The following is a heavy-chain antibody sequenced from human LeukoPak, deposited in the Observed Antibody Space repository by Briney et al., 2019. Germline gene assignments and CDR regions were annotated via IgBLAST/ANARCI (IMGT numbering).Heavy chain of an antibody. CDR3: ARALYSDSSGYYPGLDH. Sequence: ASVKVSCKASGYTFNSYGFSWVRQAPGQGLEWVGWISNYNGDTRYAQKFQGRVTMTTDTSTRTSNMELRNLGSDDTAVYYCARALYSDSSGYYPGLDHWGQGTLVTVSP. V-gene: IGHV1-18*01. D-gene: IGHD3-22*01. CDR1: GYTFNSYG. J-gene: IGHJ4*02. CDR2: ISNYNGDT.